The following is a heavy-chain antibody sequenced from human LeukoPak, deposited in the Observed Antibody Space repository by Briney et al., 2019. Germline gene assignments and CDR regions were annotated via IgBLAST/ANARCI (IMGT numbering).Heavy chain of an antibody. D-gene: IGHD1-26*01. CDR1: GGSISSGGYY. CDR3: ARDRPGATSYYGMDV. J-gene: IGHJ6*02. Sequence: SQTLSLTCTVSGGSISSGGYYWSWIRQHPGKGLEWIGYIYYSGSTYYNPSLKSRVTISVDTSKNQFSLKLSSVTAADTAVYYCARDRPGATSYYGMDVWGQGTTVTVSS. CDR2: IYYSGST. V-gene: IGHV4-31*03.